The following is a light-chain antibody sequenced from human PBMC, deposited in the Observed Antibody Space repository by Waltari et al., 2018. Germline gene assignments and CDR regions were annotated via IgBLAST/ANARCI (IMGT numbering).Light chain of an antibody. CDR2: DAS. Sequence: IQLTQSPSSLSASVGDRVTITCRASQDITNYLNWYQQKPGKAPKLLIHDASKLESGVPSRFSGSQSGTYFTHTITSLQPEDIATYYCQRYDNLPMFAFGPGTKVDIK. CDR1: QDITNY. CDR3: QRYDNLPMFA. V-gene: IGKV1-33*01. J-gene: IGKJ3*01.